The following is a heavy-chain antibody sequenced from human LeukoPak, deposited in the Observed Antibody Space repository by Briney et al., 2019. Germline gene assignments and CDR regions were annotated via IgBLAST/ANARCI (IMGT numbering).Heavy chain of an antibody. V-gene: IGHV4-39*07. CDR1: GGSISSSSYY. J-gene: IGHJ5*02. CDR3: ARAPRNHIAAAGTVWFDP. CDR2: IYYSGST. D-gene: IGHD6-13*01. Sequence: SETLSLTCTVSGGSISSSSYYWGWIRQPPGKGLEWIGSIYYSGSTYYNPSLKSRVTISVDTSKNQFSLKLSSVTAADTAVYYCARAPRNHIAAAGTVWFDPWGQGTLVTVSS.